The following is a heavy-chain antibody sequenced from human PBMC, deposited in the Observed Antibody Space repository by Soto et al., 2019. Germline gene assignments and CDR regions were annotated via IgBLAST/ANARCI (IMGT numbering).Heavy chain of an antibody. J-gene: IGHJ6*02. CDR1: GGSISSGPYS. V-gene: IGHV4-39*01. CDR2: FYSEST. D-gene: IGHD2-2*01. CDR3: ARLGGYCSSTSCYGFYGMDV. Sequence: TLSLTCTVSGGSISSGPYSWGWIRQPPGEGLEWIGTFYSESTYYNPSLEGRVTISVDTSKNQFSLKVSSVTVADTAVYYCARLGGYCSSTSCYGFYGMDVWGQGTTVTVSS.